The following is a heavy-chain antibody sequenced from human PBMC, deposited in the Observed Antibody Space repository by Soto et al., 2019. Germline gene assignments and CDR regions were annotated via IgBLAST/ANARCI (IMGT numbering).Heavy chain of an antibody. D-gene: IGHD6-19*01. J-gene: IGHJ4*02. CDR2: ISGSGGST. V-gene: IGHV3-23*01. CDR1: GFTFSSYA. Sequence: GGSLRLSCAASGFTFSSYAMSWVRQAPGKGLEWVSAISGSGGSTYYADSVKGRFTISRDNSKNTLYLQMNSLRAVDTAVYYCCCMGSSGSHWDFDYWGQGTLVTVSS. CDR3: CCMGSSGSHWDFDY.